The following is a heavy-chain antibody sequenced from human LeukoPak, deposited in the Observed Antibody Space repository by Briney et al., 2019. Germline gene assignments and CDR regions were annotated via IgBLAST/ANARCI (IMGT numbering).Heavy chain of an antibody. J-gene: IGHJ5*02. CDR3: ARDLRYDFWSGYPNWFDP. V-gene: IGHV1-18*01. Sequence: ASVKVSCKASGYTFTSYGISWVRQAPGQGLEWMGWISAYNGNTNYAQKLQGRVTMTTDTSTSTAYMELRSLRSDDTAVYYCARDLRYDFWSGYPNWFDPWGQGTLVTASS. CDR2: ISAYNGNT. D-gene: IGHD3-3*01. CDR1: GYTFTSYG.